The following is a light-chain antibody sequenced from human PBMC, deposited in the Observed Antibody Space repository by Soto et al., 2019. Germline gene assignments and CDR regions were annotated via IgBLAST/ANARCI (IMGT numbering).Light chain of an antibody. Sequence: QSALTQPASVSGSLGQSITISCTGTSSDVGYYNFVSWYQQHPGKAPKLMIYDVTDRPSGVSNRFSGSKSANTASLTISGLQAEDEADYYCSSSTTSSTYVFGTGTKVTVL. J-gene: IGLJ1*01. CDR3: SSSTTSSTYV. V-gene: IGLV2-14*03. CDR2: DVT. CDR1: SSDVGYYNF.